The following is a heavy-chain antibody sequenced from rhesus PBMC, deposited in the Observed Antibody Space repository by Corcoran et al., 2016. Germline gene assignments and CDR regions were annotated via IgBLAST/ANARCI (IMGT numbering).Heavy chain of an antibody. V-gene: IGHV3-136*01. J-gene: IGHJ1*01. CDR3: TRETSGFEF. Sequence: EVQLVESGGGLVQPGGSLRLSCAASGFTFSGYDMNWVRQAPGKGLEWVSYISYTCTTIYYADSVKGRFTISRDNAKNSLFLQMSSLRAEDTAVYYCTRETSGFEFWGQGALVTVSS. CDR2: ISYTCTTI. D-gene: IGHD2-21*01. CDR1: GFTFSGYD.